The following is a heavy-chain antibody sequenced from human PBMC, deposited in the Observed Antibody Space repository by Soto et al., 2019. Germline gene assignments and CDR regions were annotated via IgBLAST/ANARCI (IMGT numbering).Heavy chain of an antibody. J-gene: IGHJ4*02. D-gene: IGHD3-22*01. V-gene: IGHV3-30-3*01. CDR1: GYTLTELS. Sequence: SWKVSGYTLTELSMHWVRQAPGKGLEWVAVISYDGSNKYYADSVKGRFTISRDNSKNTLYLQMNSLRPEDTAVYYCARETVLYYYDSSGYYYEYANFDYWGQGTLVTVSS. CDR3: ARETVLYYYDSSGYYYEYANFDY. CDR2: ISYDGSNK.